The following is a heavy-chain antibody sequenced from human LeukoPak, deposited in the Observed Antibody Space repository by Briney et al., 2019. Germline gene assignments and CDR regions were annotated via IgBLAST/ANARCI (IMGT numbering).Heavy chain of an antibody. J-gene: IGHJ4*02. CDR3: ARARSTYYYDSSGYY. V-gene: IGHV3-11*04. Sequence: GGSLRLSCAASGFTFSDYYMSWIRQAPGKGLEWVSYISSSGRTIYYADSARGRFTISRDNAKNSLYLQMNSLRAEDTAVYYCARARSTYYYDSSGYYWGQGTLVTVSS. CDR2: ISSSGRTI. D-gene: IGHD3-22*01. CDR1: GFTFSDYY.